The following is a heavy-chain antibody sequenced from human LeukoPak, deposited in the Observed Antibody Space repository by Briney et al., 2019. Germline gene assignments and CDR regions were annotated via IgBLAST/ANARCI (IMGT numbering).Heavy chain of an antibody. CDR1: GFTFSSYS. CDR3: ARDLLVVPAAIKD. CDR2: ISSSSSYI. D-gene: IGHD2-2*02. J-gene: IGHJ4*02. Sequence: GGSLRLSCAASGFTFSSYSMNWVRQAPGKGLEWVSSISSSSSYIYYADSVKGRFTISRDNAKNSLYLQMNSLRAEDTAVYYCARDLLVVPAAIKDWGQGTLVTVSS. V-gene: IGHV3-21*01.